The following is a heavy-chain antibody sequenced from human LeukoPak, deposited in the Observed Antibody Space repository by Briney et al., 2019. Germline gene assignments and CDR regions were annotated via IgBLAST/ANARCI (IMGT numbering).Heavy chain of an antibody. D-gene: IGHD3-16*01. J-gene: IGHJ4*02. CDR1: GFTFDDYG. V-gene: IGHV3-20*04. CDR2: INWNGGST. Sequence: GGSLRLSCAASGFTFDDYGMSWVRRAPGKGLERVSGINWNGGSTGYADTVKGRFTISRDNAKNSLYLQMNSLRAEDTALYYCARVKGPIRILDYWGQGTLVTVSS. CDR3: ARVKGPIRILDY.